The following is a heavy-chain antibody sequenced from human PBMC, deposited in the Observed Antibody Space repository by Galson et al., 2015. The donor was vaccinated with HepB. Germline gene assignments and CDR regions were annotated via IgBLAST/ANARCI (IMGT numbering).Heavy chain of an antibody. CDR1: GGTFSSYA. D-gene: IGHD7-27*01. Sequence: SVKVSCKASGGTFSSYAISWVRQAPGQGLEWMGGIIPIFGTANYAQKFQGRVTITADKSTSSAYMELSSLRSEDTAVYYCARDPGVATHNWGSNWGQGTLVTVSS. CDR2: IIPIFGTA. J-gene: IGHJ4*02. CDR3: ARDPGVATHNWGSN. V-gene: IGHV1-69*06.